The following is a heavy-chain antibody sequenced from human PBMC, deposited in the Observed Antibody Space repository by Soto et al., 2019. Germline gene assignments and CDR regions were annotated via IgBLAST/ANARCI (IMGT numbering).Heavy chain of an antibody. CDR2: IIPIFGTA. J-gene: IGHJ4*02. CDR3: ASPYYYDSSGYYYFDY. CDR1: GGTFSSYA. Sequence: ASVKVSCKASGGTFSSYAISWVRQAPGQGPEWMGGIIPIFGTANYAQKFQGRVTITADESTSTAYMELSSLRSEDTAVYYCASPYYYDSSGYYYFDYCGQGTLVTVSS. V-gene: IGHV1-69*13. D-gene: IGHD3-22*01.